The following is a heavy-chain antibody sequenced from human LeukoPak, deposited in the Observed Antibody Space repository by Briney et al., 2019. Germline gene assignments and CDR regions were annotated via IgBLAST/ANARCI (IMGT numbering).Heavy chain of an antibody. CDR1: GYIFTGYY. CDR2: INPNIGGT. Sequence: ASVNVSCKASGYIFTGYYMHWVRQAPGQGLEWMGWINPNIGGTQYAQKFQGRVTMTRDTAISTAYMELSSLRSDDTAVYYCARVGKFSDYDFWSGHDPWYFDYWGQGTLVTVTS. D-gene: IGHD3-3*01. V-gene: IGHV1-2*02. J-gene: IGHJ4*02. CDR3: ARVGKFSDYDFWSGHDPWYFDY.